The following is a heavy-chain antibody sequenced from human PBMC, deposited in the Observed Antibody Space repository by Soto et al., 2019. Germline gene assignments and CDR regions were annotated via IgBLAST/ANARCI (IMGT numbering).Heavy chain of an antibody. CDR1: GYSFTSYW. D-gene: IGHD3-22*01. J-gene: IGHJ4*02. CDR2: IDPSDSYT. V-gene: IGHV5-10-1*01. Sequence: PGESLKISCKGSGYSFTSYWISWVRQMPGKGLEWMGRIDPSDSYTNYSPSFQGHVTISADKSISTAYLRWSSLKASDTAMYYCARSSTYYYDSSGPYYFDYWGQGTLVTVSS. CDR3: ARSSTYYYDSSGPYYFDY.